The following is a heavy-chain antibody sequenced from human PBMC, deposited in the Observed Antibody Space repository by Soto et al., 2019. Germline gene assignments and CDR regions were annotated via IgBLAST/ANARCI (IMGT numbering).Heavy chain of an antibody. CDR3: ARVPNAASQQLFTESKRYNWFDP. CDR1: GGSISSGGYY. D-gene: IGHD6-13*01. J-gene: IGHJ5*02. V-gene: IGHV4-31*03. Sequence: SETLSLTCTVSGGSISSGGYYWSWIRQHPGKGLEWIGYIYYSGSTYYNPSLKSRVTISVDTSKNQFSLKLSSATAADTAVYYCARVPNAASQQLFTESKRYNWFDPWGQGTLVTVSS. CDR2: IYYSGST.